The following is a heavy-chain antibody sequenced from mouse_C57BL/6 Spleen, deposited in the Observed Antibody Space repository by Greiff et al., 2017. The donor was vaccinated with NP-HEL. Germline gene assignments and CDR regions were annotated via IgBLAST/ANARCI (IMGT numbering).Heavy chain of an antibody. D-gene: IGHD4-1*02. V-gene: IGHV7-3*01. J-gene: IGHJ2*01. CDR1: GFTFTDYY. CDR2: IRNKANGYTT. Sequence: EVKLMESGGGLVQPGGSLSLSCAASGFTFTDYYMSWVRQPPGKALEWLGFIRNKANGYTTEYSASVKGRFTISRDNSQSILYLQMNALRAEDSATYYCARSPTGTFDYWGQGTTLTVSS. CDR3: ARSPTGTFDY.